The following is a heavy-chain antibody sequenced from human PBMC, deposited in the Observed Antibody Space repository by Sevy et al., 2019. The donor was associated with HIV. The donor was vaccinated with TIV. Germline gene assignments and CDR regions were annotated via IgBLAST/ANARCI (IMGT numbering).Heavy chain of an antibody. Sequence: GGSLRLSCAASGFTFSSYAMHWVRQAPGKGLEWVAVISYDGSNKYYADSVKGRFTISRDNSKNTLYLQMNSLRAEDTAVYYCARSYYYDSSGYLDYWGPGTLVTVSS. CDR3: ARSYYYDSSGYLDY. D-gene: IGHD3-22*01. J-gene: IGHJ4*02. CDR1: GFTFSSYA. CDR2: ISYDGSNK. V-gene: IGHV3-30-3*01.